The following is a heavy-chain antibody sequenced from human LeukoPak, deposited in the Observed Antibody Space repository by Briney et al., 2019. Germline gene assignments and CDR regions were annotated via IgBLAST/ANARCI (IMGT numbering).Heavy chain of an antibody. J-gene: IGHJ4*02. D-gene: IGHD1-26*01. CDR1: GGSFSGNY. Sequence: SETLSLTCAVSGGSFSGNYWSWIRQSPGKGLEWIAEINHSGAANYNPSLKSRVSLSVDTSKNHFSLRVTSVTAADTAVYYCATTTIRLGYWGQGTLVTVSS. CDR2: INHSGAA. V-gene: IGHV4-34*01. CDR3: ATTTIRLGY.